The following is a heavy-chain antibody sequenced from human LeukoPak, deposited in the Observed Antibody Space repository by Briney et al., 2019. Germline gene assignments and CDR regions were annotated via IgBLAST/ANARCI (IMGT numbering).Heavy chain of an antibody. CDR1: GVSISSYY. Sequence: SETLSLTCTVSGVSISSYYWSWIRQPPGKGLEWIGYIYYSGSTNYNPSLKSRVTISVDTSKNQFSLKLNSVTAADTAVYYCASYGSGSYRFDPWGQGTLVTVSS. CDR3: ASYGSGSYRFDP. J-gene: IGHJ5*02. D-gene: IGHD3-10*01. V-gene: IGHV4-59*12. CDR2: IYYSGST.